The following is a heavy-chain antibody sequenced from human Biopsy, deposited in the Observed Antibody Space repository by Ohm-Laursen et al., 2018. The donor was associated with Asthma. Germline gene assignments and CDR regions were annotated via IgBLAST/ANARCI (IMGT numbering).Heavy chain of an antibody. J-gene: IGHJ4*02. Sequence: SVKASCNASGGIFSSYDIRWVRQAPGQGLEWMGGIIPIFGPANYAQKFEGGFTITADESTSTAYMELSSLRSEYTAVYYCARSSHINWGGYFDYWGQGTLVSVSS. V-gene: IGHV1-69*13. D-gene: IGHD7-27*01. CDR1: GGIFSSYD. CDR2: IIPIFGPA. CDR3: ARSSHINWGGYFDY.